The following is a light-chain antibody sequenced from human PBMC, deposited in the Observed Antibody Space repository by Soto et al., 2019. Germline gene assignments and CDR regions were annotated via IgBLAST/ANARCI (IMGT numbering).Light chain of an antibody. V-gene: IGLV2-14*01. CDR2: DVS. CDR1: SSDVGGYNY. J-gene: IGLJ2*01. CDR3: SSYTSSSTL. Sequence: QSALTQPASVSGSPGQSITISCTGTSSDVGGYNYVSWYQQHPGKAPKLMIYDVSNRPSGVSIRFSGSKSGNTASLTISGLQAEDEADYYCSSYTSSSTLFGGGTQLTV.